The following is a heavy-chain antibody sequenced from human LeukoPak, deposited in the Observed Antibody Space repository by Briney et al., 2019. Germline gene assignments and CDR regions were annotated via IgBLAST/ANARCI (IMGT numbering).Heavy chain of an antibody. D-gene: IGHD2-2*01. CDR3: ARTHRVGPMNNWFDP. V-gene: IGHV4-59*12. Sequence: PSETLSLTCTVSGGSISSYYWSWIRQPPGKGLEWIGYIHYSGSTNYNPSLKSRVTISVDTSKNQFSLKLSSVTAADTAVYYCARTHRVGPMNNWFDPWGQGTLVTVSS. CDR1: GGSISSYY. CDR2: IHYSGST. J-gene: IGHJ5*02.